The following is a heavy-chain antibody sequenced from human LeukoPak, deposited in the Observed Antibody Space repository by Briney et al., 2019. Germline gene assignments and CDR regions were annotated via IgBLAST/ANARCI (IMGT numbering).Heavy chain of an antibody. V-gene: IGHV3-23*01. J-gene: IGHJ1*01. D-gene: IGHD3-22*01. CDR3: AKESGFPDRGYFQN. CDR2: VSGNGGST. CDR1: GFTFSSYA. Sequence: GGSLRLSCAASGFTFSSYAMSWVRQAPGRGLEWISTVSGNGGSTYYADSVKGRFTISRDNSKNALYLQMDSLRAEDTAVYYCAKESGFPDRGYFQNWGQGTLVTVSS.